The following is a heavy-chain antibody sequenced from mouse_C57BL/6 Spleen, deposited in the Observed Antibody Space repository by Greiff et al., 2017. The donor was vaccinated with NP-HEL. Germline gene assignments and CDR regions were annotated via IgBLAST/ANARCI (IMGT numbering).Heavy chain of an antibody. J-gene: IGHJ1*03. CDR3: TRDQYYGSYWYFDV. CDR1: GFTFSSYA. V-gene: IGHV5-9-1*02. CDR2: ISSGGDYI. D-gene: IGHD1-1*01. Sequence: EVMLVESGEGLVKPGGSLKLSCAASGFTFSSYAMSWVRQTPEKRLEWVAYISSGGDYIYYADTVKGRFTISRDNARNTLYLQMSSLKSEDTAMYYCTRDQYYGSYWYFDVWGTGTTVTVSS.